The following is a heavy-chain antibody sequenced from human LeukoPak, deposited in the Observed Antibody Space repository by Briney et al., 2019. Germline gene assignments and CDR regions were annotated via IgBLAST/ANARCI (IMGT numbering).Heavy chain of an antibody. CDR3: ARAPSGWPHYFDY. D-gene: IGHD6-19*01. V-gene: IGHV3-53*01. J-gene: IGHJ4*02. CDR2: IYSGGST. Sequence: GSLRLSCAASGFTVSSNYMSWVRQAPGKGLEWVSVIYSGGSTYYADSVKGRFTISRDNSKNTLYLQMNSLRAEDTAVYYCARAPSGWPHYFDYWGQGTLVTVSS. CDR1: GFTVSSNY.